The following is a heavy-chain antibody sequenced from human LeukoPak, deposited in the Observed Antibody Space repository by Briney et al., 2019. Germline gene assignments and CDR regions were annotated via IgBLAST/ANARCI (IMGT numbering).Heavy chain of an antibody. Sequence: PSETLSLTCAVYGGSFSGYYWSWIRQPPGQGLEWIGEINHSGSTNYNPSLKSRVTISVDTSKNQFSLKLSSVTAADTAVYYCARTTRGAPKPGTNPFQRIRVNDAFDICGQGTIVTVSS. CDR1: GGSFSGYY. J-gene: IGHJ3*02. D-gene: IGHD1-1*01. CDR3: ARTTRGAPKPGTNPFQRIRVNDAFDI. CDR2: INHSGST. V-gene: IGHV4-34*01.